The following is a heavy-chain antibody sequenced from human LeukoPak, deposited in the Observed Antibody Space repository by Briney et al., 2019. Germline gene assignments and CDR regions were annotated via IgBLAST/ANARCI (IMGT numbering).Heavy chain of an antibody. D-gene: IGHD4-23*01. CDR3: AKDGTTVVRGLFDK. J-gene: IGHJ3*02. CDR2: ISGSGGST. Sequence: GGSLRLSYAASGFTFSSYAMIWVRQAPGKGLEWVSGISGSGGSTFYADSVKGRFTISRDNSKNTLYLLINSLRAEDTAVYYCAKDGTTVVRGLFDKWGPGTMVTVSS. V-gene: IGHV3-23*01. CDR1: GFTFSSYA.